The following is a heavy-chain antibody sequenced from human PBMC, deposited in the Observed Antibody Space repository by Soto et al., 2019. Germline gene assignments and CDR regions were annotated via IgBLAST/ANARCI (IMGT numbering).Heavy chain of an antibody. CDR1: GFSFSTYA. CDR3: ARDRVQGVVTAHYNGMEV. CDR2: ISYDGSKK. V-gene: IGHV3-30-3*01. J-gene: IGHJ6*02. D-gene: IGHD2-15*01. Sequence: GGSLRLSCAASGFSFSTYAIHWVRQAPGKGLEWVGVISYDGSKKYYADSVKGRFTISRDNSENTLFLQMSSLRSDDTATYYCARDRVQGVVTAHYNGMEVWGPGTTVTVSS.